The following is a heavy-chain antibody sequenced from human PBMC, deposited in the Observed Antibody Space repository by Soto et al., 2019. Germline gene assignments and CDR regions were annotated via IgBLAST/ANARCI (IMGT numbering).Heavy chain of an antibody. CDR3: AREGGHCSGGSCYFDY. CDR2: IIPIFGTA. Sequence: QVQLVQSGAEVKKPGSSVKVSCKASGGTFSSYAISWVRQAPGQGLEWMGGIIPIFGTANYAQKFQGRVTITADESTSTAYMERSSLRYEDTAVYYCAREGGHCSGGSCYFDYWGQGTLVTVSS. D-gene: IGHD2-15*01. V-gene: IGHV1-69*12. CDR1: GGTFSSYA. J-gene: IGHJ4*02.